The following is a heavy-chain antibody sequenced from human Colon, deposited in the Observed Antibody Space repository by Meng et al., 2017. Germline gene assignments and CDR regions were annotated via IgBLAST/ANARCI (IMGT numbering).Heavy chain of an antibody. CDR2: LSSSGSTI. CDR1: GFTFSDYY. J-gene: IGHJ4*02. V-gene: IGHV3-11*01. D-gene: IGHD2-2*01. CDR3: ARGPLKDIVVVPAAPPMWGLDY. Sequence: GESLKISCAASGFTFSDYYMSWIRQAPGEGLEWVSYLSSSGSTIYYADSVKGRFTISRDNDKNSLYLQMNSLRAEDTAVYYCARGPLKDIVVVPAAPPMWGLDYWGQGTLVTVSS.